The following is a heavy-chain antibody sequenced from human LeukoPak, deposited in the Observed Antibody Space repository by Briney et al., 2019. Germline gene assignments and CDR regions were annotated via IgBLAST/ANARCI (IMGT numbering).Heavy chain of an antibody. D-gene: IGHD3-9*01. CDR3: AKGRLRYFDWLLSDFDY. Sequence: PGGSLRLSCAASGFTFSSYAMSWVRQAPGKGLEWVSAISGSGGSTYYADSVKGRFTISRDNSKNTLYLQMNSLRAEDTAVYYCAKGRLRYFDWLLSDFDYWGQGTLVTVPS. CDR1: GFTFSSYA. CDR2: ISGSGGST. J-gene: IGHJ4*02. V-gene: IGHV3-23*01.